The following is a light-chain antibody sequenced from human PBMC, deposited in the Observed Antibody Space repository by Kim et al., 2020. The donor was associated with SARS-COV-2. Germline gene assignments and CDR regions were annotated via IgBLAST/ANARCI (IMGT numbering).Light chain of an antibody. CDR3: EAWDDSLNGPV. CDR1: RSNVGRNY. V-gene: IGLV1-44*01. Sequence: ELTQPPSASGTPGQRVTISCSGGRSNVGRNYVYWFQHLPGTAPKLLIERNDQRPSGVPARFSGSKSGTSASLAISGLQPEDDADYYCEAWDDSLNGPVFGGGTQRTVL. J-gene: IGLJ3*02. CDR2: RND.